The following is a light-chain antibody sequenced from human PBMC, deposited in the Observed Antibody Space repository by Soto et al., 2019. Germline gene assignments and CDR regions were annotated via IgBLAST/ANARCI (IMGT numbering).Light chain of an antibody. CDR1: KLGDQY. CDR2: QDT. CDR3: QAWDSSTVI. V-gene: IGLV3-1*01. J-gene: IGLJ2*01. Sequence: SYELTQPPSVSVSPGQTASITCSGDKLGDQYACWYQQKPGQSPVVVIYQDTKRHSGIPERFSGSNSGNTATLTISGTQAMDEADYYCQAWDSSTVIFGGGTKLTVL.